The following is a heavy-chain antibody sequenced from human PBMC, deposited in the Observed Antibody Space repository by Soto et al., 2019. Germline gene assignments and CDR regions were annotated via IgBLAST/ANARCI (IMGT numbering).Heavy chain of an antibody. CDR3: TLDQSDDYHFGL. CDR2: IDYSGGA. Sequence: GTLSLTCTVSGAALSSGGYFYTWVRQPPGKGLEWLGNIDYSGGANYNPSLKSRVTISLDKSKSQSYLRPISVTAADTAVYYGTLDQSDDYHFGLRGQGNLGTV. J-gene: IGHJ4*01. D-gene: IGHD4-17*01. V-gene: IGHV4-61*08. CDR1: GAALSSGGYF.